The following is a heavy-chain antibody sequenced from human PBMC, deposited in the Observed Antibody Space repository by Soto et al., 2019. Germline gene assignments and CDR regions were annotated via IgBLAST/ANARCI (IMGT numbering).Heavy chain of an antibody. Sequence: EVQLLESGGGLVQPGGSLRLSCAASGFTFSSYAMNWVRQAPGKGLEWVSAISASDISTYYADSAKGRFTISRDNSKNTLYLQLNSLRAEDTAVYYCAKAGDHSYFHHWGQGTLFTVSS. J-gene: IGHJ4*02. CDR3: AKAGDHSYFHH. CDR2: ISASDIST. D-gene: IGHD3-10*01. CDR1: GFTFSSYA. V-gene: IGHV3-23*01.